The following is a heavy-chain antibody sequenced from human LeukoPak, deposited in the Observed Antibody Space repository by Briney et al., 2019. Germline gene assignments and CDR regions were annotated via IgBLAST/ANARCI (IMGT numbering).Heavy chain of an antibody. Sequence: GGSLRLSCAASGFTFSSYEMHWVRQAPGKGLEYVSAISTNGGSTYYANSVKGRFTISRDDPKNTLDLQMGSLRPEDMAVYYCARGFRYYGSGIDYWGQGTLVTVSS. V-gene: IGHV3-64*01. D-gene: IGHD3-10*01. CDR2: ISTNGGST. CDR1: GFTFSSYE. CDR3: ARGFRYYGSGIDY. J-gene: IGHJ4*02.